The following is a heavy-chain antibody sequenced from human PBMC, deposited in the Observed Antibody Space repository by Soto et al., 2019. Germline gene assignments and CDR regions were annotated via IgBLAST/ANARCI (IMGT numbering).Heavy chain of an antibody. Sequence: QVQLVQSGAEVKKPRSSVKVSCKASGGTFSSYTISWVRQAPGQGLEWMGRIIPILGIANYAQKFQGRVTITADKSTSTAYMELSSLRSEDTAVYYCARGHGDYINYFDYWGQGTLVTVSS. CDR3: ARGHGDYINYFDY. CDR1: GGTFSSYT. CDR2: IIPILGIA. V-gene: IGHV1-69*02. D-gene: IGHD4-17*01. J-gene: IGHJ4*02.